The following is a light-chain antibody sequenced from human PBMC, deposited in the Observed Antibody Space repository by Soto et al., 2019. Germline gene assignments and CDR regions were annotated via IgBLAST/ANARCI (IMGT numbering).Light chain of an antibody. Sequence: DIVMTQSPLSLPVTPGEPASISCRSSQSLLHSNGYNYLDWYLQKPGQSPQLLIYLGSNRASGVPDRFSGSGSGTDFPLKISRVEAEDVGVYYCMQALHTLPVTCGGGTKVEIK. J-gene: IGKJ4*01. CDR1: QSLLHSNGYNY. V-gene: IGKV2-28*01. CDR2: LGS. CDR3: MQALHTLPVT.